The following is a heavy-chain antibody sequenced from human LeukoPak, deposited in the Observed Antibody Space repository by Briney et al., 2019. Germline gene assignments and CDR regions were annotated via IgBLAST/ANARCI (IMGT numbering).Heavy chain of an antibody. D-gene: IGHD3-10*01. CDR3: ARPNMVRGAQGAFDI. Sequence: ASVKVSCKAPGGTFSSYAISWVRQAPGQGLEWMGRIIPIFGTANYAQKFQGRVTITTDESTSTAYMELSSLRSEDTAVYYCARPNMVRGAQGAFDIWGQGTMVTVSS. CDR1: GGTFSSYA. CDR2: IIPIFGTA. V-gene: IGHV1-69*05. J-gene: IGHJ3*02.